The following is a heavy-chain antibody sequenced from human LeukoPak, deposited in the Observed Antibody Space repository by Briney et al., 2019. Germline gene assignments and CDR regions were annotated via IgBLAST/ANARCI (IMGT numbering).Heavy chain of an antibody. CDR3: ARGVYNYGSDCYFDL. CDR2: INHSGSI. V-gene: IGHV4-34*01. Sequence: SETLSHTCAVYGESFSGYYWSWIRQPPGKGLEWIGEINHSGSINYNPSLKSRVTISVDTSKNQFSLKLTSVTAADTAVYYCARGVYNYGSDCYFDLWGRGTLVTVSS. D-gene: IGHD5-18*01. CDR1: GESFSGYY. J-gene: IGHJ2*01.